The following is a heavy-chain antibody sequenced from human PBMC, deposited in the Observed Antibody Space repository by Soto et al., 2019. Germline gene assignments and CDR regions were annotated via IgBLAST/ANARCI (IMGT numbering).Heavy chain of an antibody. CDR2: ARNKANSYTT. CDR3: ARVGPVAGVTFSFDY. V-gene: IGHV3-72*01. D-gene: IGHD6-19*01. Sequence: GGSLRLSCAASGFTFSDHYMDWVRQAPGKGLEWVGRARNKANSYTTEYAASVEGRFTISRDDSKNSLYLQMTSLKTDDTAVYYCARVGPVAGVTFSFDYWGQGTPVTVSS. CDR1: GFTFSDHY. J-gene: IGHJ4*02.